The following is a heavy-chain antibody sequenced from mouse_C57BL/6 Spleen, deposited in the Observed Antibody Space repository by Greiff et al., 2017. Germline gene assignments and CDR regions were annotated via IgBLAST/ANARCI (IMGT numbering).Heavy chain of an antibody. Sequence: EVHLVESGGGLVKPGGSLKLSCAASGFTFSDYGMHWVRQAPEKGLEWVAYISSGSSTIYYADTVKGRFPISRDTAKNTLFLQMTSLRSEDTAVYYCAKSTTATSYYAMDYWGQGTSVTVSS. J-gene: IGHJ4*01. D-gene: IGHD1-2*01. CDR1: GFTFSDYG. CDR2: ISSGSSTI. CDR3: AKSTTATSYYAMDY. V-gene: IGHV5-17*01.